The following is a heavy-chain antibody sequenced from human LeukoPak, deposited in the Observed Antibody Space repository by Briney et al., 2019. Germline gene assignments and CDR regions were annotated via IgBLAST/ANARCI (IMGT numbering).Heavy chain of an antibody. CDR3: TNSDDYGDY. J-gene: IGHJ4*02. Sequence: SLRLSCAASGFSFSSYGMHWVRQAPGKGLEWVAAITFDDTDRYYIDSVKGRFTISRDDSKNTLYLHMTSLRAEDTAVYYCTNSDDYGDYWGQGTLVTVSS. CDR2: ITFDDTDR. CDR1: GFSFSSYG. V-gene: IGHV3-30*19.